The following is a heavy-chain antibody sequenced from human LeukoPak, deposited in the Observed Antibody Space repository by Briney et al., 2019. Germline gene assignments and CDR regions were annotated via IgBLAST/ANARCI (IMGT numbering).Heavy chain of an antibody. V-gene: IGHV4-34*01. CDR2: INHSRST. D-gene: IGHD3-10*01. J-gene: IGHJ6*03. CDR3: ARRLGRKFGERFYYYHYMDV. CDR1: VVSFSGYY. Sequence: SESPSLSPAVYVVSFSGYYWSCIPQPPGKGLEWIGEINHSRSTKYNTSLKSRVTISGDTSKNQFSRKLSSVTAAGTAVYYCARRLGRKFGERFYYYHYMDVWGKGTTVTISS.